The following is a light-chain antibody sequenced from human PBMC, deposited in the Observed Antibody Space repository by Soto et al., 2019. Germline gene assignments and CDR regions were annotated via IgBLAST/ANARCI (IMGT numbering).Light chain of an antibody. V-gene: IGKV3-20*01. Sequence: EIRLTQSPATLSLSAGERATLSCRASQSVSSSYLAWYQQKRGQAPRLLIYDTSTRATGIPDRFSGSGSGTDFTLNISRLEPEDFAVYHCQQYGASPWTFGQGTKVDIK. CDR2: DTS. CDR1: QSVSSSY. J-gene: IGKJ1*01. CDR3: QQYGASPWT.